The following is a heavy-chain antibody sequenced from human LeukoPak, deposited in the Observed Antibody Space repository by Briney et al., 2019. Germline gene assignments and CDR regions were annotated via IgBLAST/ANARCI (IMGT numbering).Heavy chain of an antibody. CDR1: GFTFSDYY. D-gene: IGHD3-10*01. CDR2: ISSSGSNI. Sequence: GGSLRLSCAASGFTFSDYYMRWIRQAPGKGLEWVSYISSSGSNIYYADSVKGRFTISRDNPKSSLYLQMNSLRAEDTAVYYCARARPVRGVIPDYDYYYMDVWGKGTTVTVSS. CDR3: ARARPVRGVIPDYDYYYMDV. V-gene: IGHV3-11*01. J-gene: IGHJ6*03.